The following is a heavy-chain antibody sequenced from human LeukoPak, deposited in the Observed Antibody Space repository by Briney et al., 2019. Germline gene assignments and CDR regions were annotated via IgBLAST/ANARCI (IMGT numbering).Heavy chain of an antibody. J-gene: IGHJ4*02. CDR3: AKVRSDY. Sequence: GRSLRLSCAASGFTFSSYGMHWVRQAPGKGLEWVAVISYDGSNKYYADSVKGRFTISRDNSKNTLYLQTNSLRAEDTAVYYCAKVRSDYWGQGTRVTVSS. V-gene: IGHV3-30*18. CDR2: ISYDGSNK. CDR1: GFTFSSYG.